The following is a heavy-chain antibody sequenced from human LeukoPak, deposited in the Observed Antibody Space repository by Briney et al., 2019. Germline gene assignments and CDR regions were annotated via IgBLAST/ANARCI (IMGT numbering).Heavy chain of an antibody. J-gene: IGHJ4*02. Sequence: SETLSLTCTVSGGFISQEYWSWIRQPPGKGLEWIGYIHYSGSTNYNPSLKSRVTISVDTSKNQFSLKLSSVTAADTAVYYCARAPYSSRWYYFDYWGQGTLVTVSS. CDR3: ARAPYSSRWYYFDY. CDR1: GGFISQEY. D-gene: IGHD6-13*01. CDR2: IHYSGST. V-gene: IGHV4-59*01.